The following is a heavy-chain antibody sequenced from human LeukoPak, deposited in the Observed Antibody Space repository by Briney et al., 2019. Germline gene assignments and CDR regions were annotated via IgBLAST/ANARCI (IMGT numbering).Heavy chain of an antibody. J-gene: IGHJ4*02. V-gene: IGHV1-2*02. CDR3: ARGFIAAAEEPVDY. CDR1: GYTFTGDY. D-gene: IGHD6-13*01. Sequence: ASLRVSSKPSGYTFTGDYMHWVRQAHGEGREWMGWSNPNRGVTNYAQKFQGRVTMTRDTSISTAYMELSRLRSDDTAVYYCARGFIAAAEEPVDYWGQGTLVTGSS. CDR2: SNPNRGVT.